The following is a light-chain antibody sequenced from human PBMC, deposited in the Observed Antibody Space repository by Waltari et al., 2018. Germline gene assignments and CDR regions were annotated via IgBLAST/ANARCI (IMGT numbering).Light chain of an antibody. Sequence: DIQMTQSPSSLSASVGDRVNITCRASQGIGNSLAWYQQKPGKAPNLLLYATSRLQSGVPSRFSGSGSGTDYTLTISSLQPEDCATYYCQQYSSTPWTFGQGAKVEIK. CDR2: ATS. V-gene: IGKV1-NL1*01. CDR3: QQYSSTPWT. J-gene: IGKJ1*01. CDR1: QGIGNS.